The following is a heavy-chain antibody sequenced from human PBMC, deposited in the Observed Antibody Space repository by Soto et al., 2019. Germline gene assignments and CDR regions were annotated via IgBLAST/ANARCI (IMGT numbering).Heavy chain of an antibody. D-gene: IGHD3-3*01. CDR3: ARDLRFRGFYGMDV. V-gene: IGHV4-31*03. Sequence: QVQLQESGPGLVKPSQILSLACTVSGGSISSGGYYWSWIRQHPGKGLEWIGYIYYSGSTYYNPSLKSRVTISVDTSKNQFSLKLSSVTAADTAEYYCARDLRFRGFYGMDVWGQGTTVTVS. CDR1: GGSISSGGYY. J-gene: IGHJ6*02. CDR2: IYYSGST.